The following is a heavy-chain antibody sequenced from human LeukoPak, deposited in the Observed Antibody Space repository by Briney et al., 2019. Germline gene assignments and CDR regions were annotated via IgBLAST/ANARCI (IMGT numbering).Heavy chain of an antibody. J-gene: IGHJ4*02. V-gene: IGHV4-59*12. D-gene: IGHD6-13*01. Sequence: PSETLSLTCTVSGGSISSSYWSWIRQPPGKGLEWIGYISYHGVTNYNPSLKSRVTISADTSNNQLSLSLSSVTAADTAVYYCARDRAAAGSGIDYWGQGTLVTVSS. CDR1: GGSISSSY. CDR2: ISYHGVT. CDR3: ARDRAAAGSGIDY.